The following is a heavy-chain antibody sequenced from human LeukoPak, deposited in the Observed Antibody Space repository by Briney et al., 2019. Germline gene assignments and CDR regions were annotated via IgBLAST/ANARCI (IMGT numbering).Heavy chain of an antibody. J-gene: IGHJ3*02. CDR3: ARHRYSSSQDAFDI. CDR2: IDPSDSYT. Sequence: GESLKISCKGSGYSFTSYWISWVRQMPGKGLEWMGRIDPSDSYTNYSPSFQGHVTISADKSISTAYPQWSSLKASDTAMYYCARHRYSSSQDAFDIWGQGTMVTVSS. CDR1: GYSFTSYW. D-gene: IGHD6-13*01. V-gene: IGHV5-10-1*01.